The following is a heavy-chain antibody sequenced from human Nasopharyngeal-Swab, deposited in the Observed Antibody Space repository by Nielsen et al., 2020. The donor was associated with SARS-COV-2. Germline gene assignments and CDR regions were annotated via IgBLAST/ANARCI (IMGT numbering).Heavy chain of an antibody. Sequence: GGSLRLSCAASGFTFSSYAMHWVRQAPGKGLEWVAVISYDGSNKCYADSVKGRFTISRDNSKNTLYLQMNSLRAEDTAVHYCARERVAWIVVVVAGREFDPWGQGTLVTVSS. D-gene: IGHD2-15*01. CDR1: GFTFSSYA. CDR3: ARERVAWIVVVVAGREFDP. J-gene: IGHJ5*02. CDR2: ISYDGSNK. V-gene: IGHV3-30-3*01.